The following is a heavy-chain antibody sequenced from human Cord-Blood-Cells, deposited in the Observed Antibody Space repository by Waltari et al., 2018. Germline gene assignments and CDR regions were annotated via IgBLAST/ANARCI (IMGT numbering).Heavy chain of an antibody. CDR3: TTTIYCSSTSCYKWFDY. Sequence: EVQLVESGGGLVKPGGSLRLSCAASGFTFSNAWMSWVRQAPGQGPEWVGRIKNKTDGGTTDYAAPVKGRFTISRDDSKNTLYLQMNSLKTEDTAVYYCTTTIYCSSTSCYKWFDYWGQGTLVTVSS. CDR1: GFTFSNAW. D-gene: IGHD2-2*02. CDR2: IKNKTDGGTT. V-gene: IGHV3-15*01. J-gene: IGHJ4*02.